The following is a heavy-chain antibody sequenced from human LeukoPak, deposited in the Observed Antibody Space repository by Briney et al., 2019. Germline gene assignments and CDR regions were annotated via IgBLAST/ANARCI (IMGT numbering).Heavy chain of an antibody. CDR3: ASSSNWPPDFDY. D-gene: IGHD1-1*01. CDR2: INPNSGGT. Sequence: ASVTVSCKASGYTFTGYFMHWVRQAPGQGLEWMGWINPNSGGTNSAQNFQGRVTMTRDTSINTAYMELSRLRSDDTAVYYCASSSNWPPDFDYWGQGTLVTVSS. CDR1: GYTFTGYF. V-gene: IGHV1-2*02. J-gene: IGHJ4*02.